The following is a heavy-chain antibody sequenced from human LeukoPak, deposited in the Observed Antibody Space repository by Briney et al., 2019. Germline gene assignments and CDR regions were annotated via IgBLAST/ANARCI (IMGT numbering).Heavy chain of an antibody. J-gene: IGHJ6*02. CDR2: IFYSGST. CDR1: GGSISSSY. Sequence: SETLSLTRTVSGGSISSSYWSWIRQPPGKGLEWIGYIFYSGSTNYNPSLKSRVTISVDTSKNQFSLKLSSVTAADTAVYYCASLLGAPYYYGLDVWGQGTTVTVSS. V-gene: IGHV4-59*01. D-gene: IGHD3-16*01. CDR3: ASLLGAPYYYGLDV.